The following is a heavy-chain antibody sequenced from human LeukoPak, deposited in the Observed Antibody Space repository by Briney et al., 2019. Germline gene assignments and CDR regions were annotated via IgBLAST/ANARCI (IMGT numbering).Heavy chain of an antibody. CDR2: IYYSGST. CDR3: ARHQSRAKPSPSSDDAFDI. J-gene: IGHJ3*02. Sequence: SETLSLTCTVSGGSISSYYWSWIRQPPGKGLEWIGYIYYSGSTNYNPSLKSRVTTSVDTSKNQLSLKVSSVTAADTAVYYCARHQSRAKPSPSSDDAFDIWGQGTMVTVSS. CDR1: GGSISSYY. D-gene: IGHD2-2*01. V-gene: IGHV4-59*08.